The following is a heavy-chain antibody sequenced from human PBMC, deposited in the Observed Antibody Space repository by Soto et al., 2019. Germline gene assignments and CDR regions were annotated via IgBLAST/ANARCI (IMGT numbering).Heavy chain of an antibody. D-gene: IGHD1-26*01. Sequence: QVQLVESGGGVVQPGRSLRLSCAASGFTFSSYAMHWVRQAPGKGLEWVAVISYDGSNKYYGDSVKGRFTISRDNSTNTLHLQMNSMRAEDTAVYYCARECPEGGSYPYYFDYWGKGTLFTVAS. V-gene: IGHV3-30-3*01. CDR3: ARECPEGGSYPYYFDY. CDR2: ISYDGSNK. CDR1: GFTFSSYA. J-gene: IGHJ4*02.